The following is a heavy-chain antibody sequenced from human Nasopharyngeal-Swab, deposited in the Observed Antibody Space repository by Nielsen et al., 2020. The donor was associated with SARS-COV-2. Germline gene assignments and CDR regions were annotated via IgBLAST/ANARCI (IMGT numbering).Heavy chain of an antibody. CDR3: AKAETSYYYGSGPIYYYYGMDV. D-gene: IGHD3-10*01. V-gene: IGHV3-23*01. CDR1: GFTFSSYA. CDR2: ISGSGGST. Sequence: GESLKISCAASGFTFSSYAMSWVRQAPGKGLEWVSAISGSGGSTYYADSVKGRFTISRDNSKNTLYLQMNSLRAEDTAVYYCAKAETSYYYGSGPIYYYYGMDVWGQGTTVTVSS. J-gene: IGHJ6*02.